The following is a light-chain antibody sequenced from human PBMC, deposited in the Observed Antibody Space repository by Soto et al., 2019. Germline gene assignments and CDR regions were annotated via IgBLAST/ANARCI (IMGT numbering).Light chain of an antibody. CDR3: QQYGSFPYT. Sequence: EIVLTQSPGTLSLSPGERATLSCRASQSVGNNFLAWYQQKPGQAPRLLIYGASSRATGIPDRFSGSGSVTDFTLTISSXEPEDFAVYYCQQYGSFPYTFGQGTKVDIK. J-gene: IGKJ2*01. V-gene: IGKV3-20*01. CDR2: GAS. CDR1: QSVGNNF.